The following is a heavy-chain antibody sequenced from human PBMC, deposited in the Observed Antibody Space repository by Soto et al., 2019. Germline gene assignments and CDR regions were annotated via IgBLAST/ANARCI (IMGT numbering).Heavy chain of an antibody. V-gene: IGHV3-30*04. CDR3: ARSRSGAVADSFDF. Sequence: GGSLRLSCAASGFTFSRYAIHWVRQAPGKGLEWVAVISRDGTNKYYVDSVKGRFTISRDNSRNTLYLQMNSLRHEDAAVYYCARSRSGAVADSFDFWGQGTLVTV. J-gene: IGHJ4*02. CDR2: ISRDGTNK. D-gene: IGHD3-10*01. CDR1: GFTFSRYA.